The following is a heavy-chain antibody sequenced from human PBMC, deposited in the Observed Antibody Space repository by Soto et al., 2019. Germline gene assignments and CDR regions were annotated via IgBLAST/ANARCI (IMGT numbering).Heavy chain of an antibody. V-gene: IGHV1-3*01. D-gene: IGHD5-18*01. J-gene: IGHJ4*02. CDR3: ASDNHRSGYSYGLPDY. CDR2: INAGNGNT. Sequence: GASVKVSCKASGYTFTSYAMHWVRQAPGQRLEWMGWINAGNGNTKYSQKFQGRVTITRDTSASTAYMELSSLRSEDTAVYYCASDNHRSGYSYGLPDYWGQGTLVTVSS. CDR1: GYTFTSYA.